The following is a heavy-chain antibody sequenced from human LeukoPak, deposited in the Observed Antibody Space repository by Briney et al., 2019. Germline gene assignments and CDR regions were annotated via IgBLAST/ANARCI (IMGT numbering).Heavy chain of an antibody. V-gene: IGHV3-48*02. J-gene: IGHJ4*02. Sequence: PGGSLRLSCAASGFTFSSYSMNWGRQAPGKGLEWVSYISSSSSTIYYADSVRGRFTISRDNAKNSLYLQMNSLRDEDTAVYYCARGKWELLWGDYWGQGTLVTVSS. CDR3: ARGKWELLWGDY. CDR2: ISSSSSTI. D-gene: IGHD1-26*01. CDR1: GFTFSSYS.